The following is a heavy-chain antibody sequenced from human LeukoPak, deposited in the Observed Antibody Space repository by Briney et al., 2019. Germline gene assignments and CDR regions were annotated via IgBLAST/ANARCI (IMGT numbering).Heavy chain of an antibody. D-gene: IGHD1-26*01. V-gene: IGHV4-59*11. Sequence: KASETLSLTCTGSGGSMTDQYRSWIRQPPGKALEWVGYIYYSGRTDYNPSLKSRVTMSEDTSKNQFSLTLSSVTAADTAVYYCARGGVGARYTYFDTWGQGILVIVS. J-gene: IGHJ4*02. CDR1: GGSMTDQY. CDR2: IYYSGRT. CDR3: ARGGVGARYTYFDT.